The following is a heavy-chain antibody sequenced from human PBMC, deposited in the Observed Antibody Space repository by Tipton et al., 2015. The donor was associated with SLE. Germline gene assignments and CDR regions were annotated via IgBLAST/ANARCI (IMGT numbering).Heavy chain of an antibody. V-gene: IGHV1-8*02. CDR2: MNPNSGNT. Sequence: QLVQSGAEVKKPGASVKVSCKASGYTFTSYDINWVRQATGQGLEWMGWMNPNSGNTGYAQKFQGRVTMTRNTSVSTAYMELSSLRSEDTAAYYCARVTRNYGVCDYWGQGTLVTVSS. CDR1: GYTFTSYD. J-gene: IGHJ4*02. D-gene: IGHD3-10*01. CDR3: ARVTRNYGVCDY.